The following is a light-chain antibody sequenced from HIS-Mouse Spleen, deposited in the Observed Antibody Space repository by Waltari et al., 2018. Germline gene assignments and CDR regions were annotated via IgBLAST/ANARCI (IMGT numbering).Light chain of an antibody. CDR3: AGWDDSLSGPYV. V-gene: IGLV1-47*01. CDR2: RNQ. CDR1: SSNIASNY. Sequence: QSVLTQPPSASGTPGQRVTISCSGSSSNIASNYVYWYQQLPGTAPKLLIWRNQQRTPGAQDRFSGSKYGTSASLAISGRRSEDAADYYCAGWDDSLSGPYVFGTGTKVTVL. J-gene: IGLJ1*01.